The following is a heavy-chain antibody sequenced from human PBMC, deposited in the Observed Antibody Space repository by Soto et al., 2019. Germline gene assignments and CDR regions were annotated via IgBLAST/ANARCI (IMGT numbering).Heavy chain of an antibody. CDR2: ISSGGDTK. CDR1: GITFRSYS. J-gene: IGHJ4*02. V-gene: IGHV3-48*01. Sequence: GGSLRLSCAVSGITFRSYSRHCGLLSPGKGLEWISYISSGGDTKYYADSVTGRFTISRDNAKNSLFLQMSSLRAEDTAVYYCARALMRIDYWGKGTLVTVSS. CDR3: ARALMRIDY. D-gene: IGHD3-16*01.